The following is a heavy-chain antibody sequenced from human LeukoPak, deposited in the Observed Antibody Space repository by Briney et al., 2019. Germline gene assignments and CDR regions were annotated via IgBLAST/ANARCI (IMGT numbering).Heavy chain of an antibody. Sequence: GGSLRLSCAASGFTFNSYTMSWVRQAPGKGLEWVSYISSSSSTIYYADSVKGRFTISRDNAKNSLYLQMNRLRDEDTALYYCARAMARGLLISWGQGILVTVSS. V-gene: IGHV3-48*02. D-gene: IGHD3-10*01. J-gene: IGHJ5*02. CDR2: ISSSSSTI. CDR3: ARAMARGLLIS. CDR1: GFTFNSYT.